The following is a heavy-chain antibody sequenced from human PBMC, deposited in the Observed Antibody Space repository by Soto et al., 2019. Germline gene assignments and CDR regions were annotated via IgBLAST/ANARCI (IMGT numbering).Heavy chain of an antibody. CDR2: ISSSSRYI. D-gene: IGHD2-2*01. V-gene: IGHV3-21*01. CDR3: ARTGYCSSTSCYPY. Sequence: EVQLVESGGGLVKPGGSLRLSCAASGFTFSSYSMNWVRQPQGKGLEWVSSISSSSRYIYYADSVKGRFTISRDNPKNSLYRQMNSLRAEDTAVYYCARTGYCSSTSCYPYWGQGTLVTVSS. J-gene: IGHJ4*02. CDR1: GFTFSSYS.